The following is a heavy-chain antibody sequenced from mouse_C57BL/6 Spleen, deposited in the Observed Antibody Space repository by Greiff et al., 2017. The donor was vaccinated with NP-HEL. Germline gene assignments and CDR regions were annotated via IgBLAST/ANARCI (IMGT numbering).Heavy chain of an antibody. CDR3: ARGTAQAIFDD. J-gene: IGHJ2*01. CDR1: GYAFTNYL. CDR2: INPGSGGT. D-gene: IGHD3-2*02. V-gene: IGHV1-54*01. Sequence: VQLQQSGAELVRPGTSVKVSCKASGYAFTNYLIEWVKQRPGQGLEWIGVINPGSGGTNYNEKFKGKATLTADKSSSTPSLQLRRLTSEDSSFFDCARGTAQAIFDDWGQGTTRTVSS.